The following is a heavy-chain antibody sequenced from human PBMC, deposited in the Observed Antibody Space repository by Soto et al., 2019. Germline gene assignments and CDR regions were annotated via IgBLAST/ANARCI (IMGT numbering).Heavy chain of an antibody. D-gene: IGHD4-17*01. CDR1: GFTFGDYA. V-gene: IGHV3-49*04. CDR3: TREKMTTVVTCDY. CDR2: IRSKAYGGTT. Sequence: GGSLRLSCTASGFTFGDYAMSWVRQAPGKGLEWVGFIRSKAYGGTTEYAASVKGRFTISRDDSKSIAYLQMNSLKTEDTAVYYCTREKMTTVVTCDYWGQGTLVNVSS. J-gene: IGHJ4*02.